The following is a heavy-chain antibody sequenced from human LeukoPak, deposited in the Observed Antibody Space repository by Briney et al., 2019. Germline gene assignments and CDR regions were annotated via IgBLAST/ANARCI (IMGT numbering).Heavy chain of an antibody. CDR1: GGSISSGGYS. CDR2: IYQSGST. Sequence: SQTLSLTCAVSGGSISSGGYSWSWIRQPPGKGLEWIGYIYQSGSTYYNPSLKSRVTISVDRSKNQFSLKLSSVTAADTAVYYCARGGGTTVTTFDYWGQGTLVTVSS. J-gene: IGHJ4*02. D-gene: IGHD4-17*01. V-gene: IGHV4-30-2*01. CDR3: ARGGGTTVTTFDY.